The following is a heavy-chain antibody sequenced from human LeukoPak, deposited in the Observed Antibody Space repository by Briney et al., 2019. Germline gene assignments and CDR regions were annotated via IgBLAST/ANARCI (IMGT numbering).Heavy chain of an antibody. D-gene: IGHD4-17*01. CDR1: GGSISNGSYY. V-gene: IGHV4-61*02. Sequence: SETLSLTCTVSGGSISNGSYYWSWIRQPAGKGLEWIGRIYTSGSTNYNPSLKSRVTMSVDTSKNQFSLKLSSVTAADTAVYYCARVHPYGDQHFDYWGQGTLVTVSS. CDR2: IYTSGST. J-gene: IGHJ4*02. CDR3: ARVHPYGDQHFDY.